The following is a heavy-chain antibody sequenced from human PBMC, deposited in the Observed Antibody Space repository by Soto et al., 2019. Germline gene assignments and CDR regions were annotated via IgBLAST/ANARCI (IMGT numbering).Heavy chain of an antibody. CDR2: IYYSGST. V-gene: IGHV4-59*01. Sequence: SDTLSLTYTVSGGSISSYYWSWIRQPPGKGLEWIGYIYYSGSTNYNPSLKSRVTISVDTSKNQFSLKLSSVTAADTAVYYCAREVAMVRGVTWFDPWGQGTLVTVS. CDR3: AREVAMVRGVTWFDP. D-gene: IGHD3-10*01. J-gene: IGHJ5*02. CDR1: GGSISSYY.